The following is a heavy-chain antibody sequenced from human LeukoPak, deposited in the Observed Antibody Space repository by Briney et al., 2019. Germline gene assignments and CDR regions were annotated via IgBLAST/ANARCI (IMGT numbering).Heavy chain of an antibody. CDR2: ISDDGTNK. Sequence: GGSLRLSCAASGFTFSHYGMHWVRQAPGKGLEWVTVISDDGTNKYYADPVKGRFTISRDNSRNTSYLQMNSLRAEDTAVYYCAKDRGAGWYASDSWGQGALVTVSS. D-gene: IGHD6-19*01. J-gene: IGHJ4*02. V-gene: IGHV3-30*18. CDR3: AKDRGAGWYASDS. CDR1: GFTFSHYG.